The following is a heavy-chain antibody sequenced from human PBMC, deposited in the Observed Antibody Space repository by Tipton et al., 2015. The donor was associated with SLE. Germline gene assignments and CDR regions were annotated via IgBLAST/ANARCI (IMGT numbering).Heavy chain of an antibody. CDR2: IYTSGST. J-gene: IGHJ4*02. V-gene: IGHV4-4*07. CDR1: GGSISSYY. Sequence: LRLSCTVSGGSISSYYWSWIRQPAGKGLEWIGRIYTSGSTNYNPSLKSRVTMSVDTSKNQFSLKLSSVTAADTAVYYCAREASRWLADWGQGTLVTVSS. CDR3: AREASRWLAD. D-gene: IGHD6-19*01.